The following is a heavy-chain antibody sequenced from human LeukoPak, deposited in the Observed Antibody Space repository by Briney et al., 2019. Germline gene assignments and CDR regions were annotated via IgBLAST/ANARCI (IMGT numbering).Heavy chain of an antibody. CDR1: GGSLSSYY. Sequence: PSETLSLTCTVSGGSLSSYYWSWIRQPPGKGLEWIGYIYSRGLTRGSTNYNPSLKSRVTLSVDTSKNQFSLKLSSVTAADTAVDYCARDQEYSGSYYSYFDCWGQGALVTVSS. V-gene: IGHV4-59*01. CDR2: IYSRGLTRGST. CDR3: ARDQEYSGSYYSYFDC. D-gene: IGHD1-26*01. J-gene: IGHJ4*02.